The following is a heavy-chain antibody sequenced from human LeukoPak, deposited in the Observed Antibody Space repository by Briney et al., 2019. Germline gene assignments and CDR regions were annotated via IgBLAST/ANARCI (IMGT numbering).Heavy chain of an antibody. CDR1: GYTFTSYY. CDR2: INPSGGST. CDR3: ARDLEGFDWLSGFDY. Sequence: ASVKVSCKASGYTFTSYYMHWVRQAPGQGLEWMGIINPSGGSTSYAQKFQGRVTMTRDTSTSTVYMELSSLRSEDTAVYYCARDLEGFDWLSGFDYWGQGALVTVSS. V-gene: IGHV1-46*01. D-gene: IGHD3-9*01. J-gene: IGHJ4*02.